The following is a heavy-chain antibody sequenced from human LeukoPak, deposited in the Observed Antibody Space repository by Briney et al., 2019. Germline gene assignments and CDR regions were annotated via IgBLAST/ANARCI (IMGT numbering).Heavy chain of an antibody. CDR3: ARDHCSSTSCYTPDFDY. Sequence: HAGGSLRLSCAASGFTFSSYAMHWVRQAPGKGLEWVAVISYDGSNKYYADSVKGRFTISRDNSKNTLYLQMNSLRAEDTAVYYCARDHCSSTSCYTPDFDYWGQGTLVTVSS. CDR2: ISYDGSNK. J-gene: IGHJ4*02. V-gene: IGHV3-30*04. CDR1: GFTFSSYA. D-gene: IGHD2-2*01.